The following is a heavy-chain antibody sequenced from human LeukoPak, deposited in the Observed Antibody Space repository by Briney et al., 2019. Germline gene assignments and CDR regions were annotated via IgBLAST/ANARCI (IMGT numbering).Heavy chain of an antibody. V-gene: IGHV1-2*02. D-gene: IGHD1-26*01. CDR3: ARGGRDSAPARDGSTLGY. CDR2: INPNSGGT. Sequence: ASVKVSCKASGYTFTGYYMHWVRQAPGQGLEWLGWINPNSGGTNYAQKFQGRVTMTRDTSISTAYMELSRLRSDDTAVYYCARGGRDSAPARDGSTLGYWGQGTLVTVSS. CDR1: GYTFTGYY. J-gene: IGHJ4*02.